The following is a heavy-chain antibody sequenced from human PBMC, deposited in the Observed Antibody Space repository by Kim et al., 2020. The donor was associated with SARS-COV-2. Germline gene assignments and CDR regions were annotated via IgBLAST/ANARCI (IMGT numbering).Heavy chain of an antibody. CDR2: IYYSGST. Sequence: SETLSLTCTVSGGSISSSSYYWGWIRQPPGKGLEWIGSIYYSGSTYYNPSLKSRVTISVDTSKNQFSLKLSSVTAADTAVYYCARQSGYWLGYFDLWGRGTLVTVSS. CDR1: GGSISSSSYY. D-gene: IGHD3-22*01. CDR3: ARQSGYWLGYFDL. J-gene: IGHJ2*01. V-gene: IGHV4-39*01.